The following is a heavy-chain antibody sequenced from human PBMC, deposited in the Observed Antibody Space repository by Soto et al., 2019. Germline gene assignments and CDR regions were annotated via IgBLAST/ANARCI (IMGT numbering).Heavy chain of an antibody. CDR3: ARHGVLTAFDP. Sequence: QLQLQESGPGLVKPSETLSLTCTVSGGSISSSSYYWGWIRQPPGKGLEWIGGIYYSGSTYYNPSLKSRVTISVDTSKNQFSLKLSSVTAADTAVYYCARHGVLTAFDPWGQGTLVTVSS. CDR1: GGSISSSSYY. CDR2: IYYSGST. J-gene: IGHJ5*02. D-gene: IGHD3-10*01. V-gene: IGHV4-39*01.